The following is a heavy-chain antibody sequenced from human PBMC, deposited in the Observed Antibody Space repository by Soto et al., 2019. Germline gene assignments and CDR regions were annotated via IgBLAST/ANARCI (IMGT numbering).Heavy chain of an antibody. CDR3: ARVIGP. CDR1: GYTFTSYG. CDR2: INPFNGNA. Sequence: ASVKVSCKASGYTFTSYGLHWVRQAPGQRLEWMGWINPFNGNARYSQKFQGRFTITRDTSASTAYMELNSLTSEDTGVYFCARVIGPWGLGPLVTVSS. J-gene: IGHJ5*02. V-gene: IGHV1-3*01.